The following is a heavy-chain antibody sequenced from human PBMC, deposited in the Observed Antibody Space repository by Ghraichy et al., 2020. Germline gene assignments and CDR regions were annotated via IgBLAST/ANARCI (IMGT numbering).Heavy chain of an antibody. J-gene: IGHJ4*02. CDR1: GFPFSNYV. CDR3: VKDPPTTVTTTDY. Sequence: GGSLRLSCTASGFPFSNYVMNWVRQAPGKGLEWVSGIVGSGANTYYADSVMGRFTISRDNSKNTLYLQMNSLRADDTAVYYCVKDPPTTVTTTDYWGQGTQVTVSS. CDR2: IVGSGANT. V-gene: IGHV3-23*01. D-gene: IGHD4-17*01.